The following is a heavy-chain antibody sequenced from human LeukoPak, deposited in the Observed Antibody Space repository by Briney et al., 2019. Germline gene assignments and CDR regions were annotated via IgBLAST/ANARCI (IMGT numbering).Heavy chain of an antibody. CDR3: ARAVAADF. D-gene: IGHD6-19*01. Sequence: GGSLRLSCAASGFTFTYYGMHWVRQAPGKGLQWVAVISSDGSNKYYADSVKGRFTISRDNAKNSLYLQMNSLRDEDTAVYYCARAVAADFWGQGTLVTVSS. V-gene: IGHV3-30*03. CDR1: GFTFTYYG. J-gene: IGHJ4*02. CDR2: ISSDGSNK.